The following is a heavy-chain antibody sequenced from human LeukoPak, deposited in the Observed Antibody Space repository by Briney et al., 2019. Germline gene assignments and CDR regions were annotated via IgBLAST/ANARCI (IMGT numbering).Heavy chain of an antibody. J-gene: IGHJ4*02. CDR1: GGSISNYY. V-gene: IGHV4-59*08. D-gene: IGHD2/OR15-2a*01. CDR2: IYYSGTT. Sequence: SETLSLTCTVSGGSISNYYWSWIRQPPGKGLEWIGYIYYSGTTNYNPSLKSRVTISVDTSKNQFSLKLSSVTAADTAVYYCAGHHPRNTVDFWGQGTLVTVSS. CDR3: AGHHPRNTVDF.